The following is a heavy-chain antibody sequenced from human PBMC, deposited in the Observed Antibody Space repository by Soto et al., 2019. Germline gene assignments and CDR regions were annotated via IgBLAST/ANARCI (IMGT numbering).Heavy chain of an antibody. V-gene: IGHV1-69*13. CDR1: GGTFSSYA. Sequence: SVKVSCKASGGTFSSYAISWVRQAPGQGLEWMGGIIPIFGTANYAQKFQGRVTIAADESTSTAYMELSSLRSEDTAVYYCARSTISSRLFDYWGQGTLVTVSS. CDR3: ARSTISSRLFDY. CDR2: IIPIFGTA. J-gene: IGHJ4*02. D-gene: IGHD3-9*01.